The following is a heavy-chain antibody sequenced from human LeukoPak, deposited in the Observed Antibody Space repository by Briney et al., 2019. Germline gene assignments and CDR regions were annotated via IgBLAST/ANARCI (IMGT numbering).Heavy chain of an antibody. CDR3: ARGSRDTAMVDFDY. V-gene: IGHV4-59*01. CDR2: IYYSGST. J-gene: IGHJ4*02. CDR1: GGSISSYY. Sequence: PSGTLSLTCTVSGGSISSYYWSCSRETPGKGLEWIWYIYYSGSTNYNPSLKSRVTISVDTSKNQFSLKLSSVTAADTAVYYCARGSRDTAMVDFDYWGQGTLVTVSS. D-gene: IGHD5-18*01.